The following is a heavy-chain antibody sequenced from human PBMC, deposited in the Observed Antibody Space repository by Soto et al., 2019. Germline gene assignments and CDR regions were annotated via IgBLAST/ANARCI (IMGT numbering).Heavy chain of an antibody. J-gene: IGHJ6*02. CDR1: GFTFSSYA. CDR3: AKDLSYCSGGSCYPGGVRGQGVVYYYGMDV. D-gene: IGHD2-15*01. Sequence: EVQLLESGGGLVQPGGSLRLSCAASGFTFSSYAMSWVRQAPGKGLEWVSAISGSGGSTYYADSVKGRFTISRDNSKNTLYLQMNSLRAEDTAVYYCAKDLSYCSGGSCYPGGVRGQGVVYYYGMDVWGQGTTVTVSS. V-gene: IGHV3-23*01. CDR2: ISGSGGST.